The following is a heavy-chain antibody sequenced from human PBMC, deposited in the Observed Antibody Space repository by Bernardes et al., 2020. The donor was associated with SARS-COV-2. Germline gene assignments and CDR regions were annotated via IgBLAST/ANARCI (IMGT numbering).Heavy chain of an antibody. CDR2: IYPGDSDT. CDR1: GYSFTSYW. D-gene: IGHD6-13*01. V-gene: IGHV5-51*01. Sequence: GESLKISCKGSGYSFTSYWIGWVRQMPGKGLEWMGIIYPGDSDTRYSPSFQGQVTISADKSISTAYLQWSSLKASDTAIYYCARQDYVGSNWYLDPFDYWGQGTLVTVSS. CDR3: ARQDYVGSNWYLDPFDY. J-gene: IGHJ4*02.